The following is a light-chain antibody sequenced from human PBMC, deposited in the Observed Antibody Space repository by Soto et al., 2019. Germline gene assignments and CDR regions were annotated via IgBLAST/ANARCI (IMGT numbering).Light chain of an antibody. CDR2: EVS. V-gene: IGLV2-14*01. Sequence: QSALTQPASVSGSPGQSVTISCTGTSSDVGGYNYVSWYQQHPGKAPQLIIYEVSIRPSGVSNRFSGSKSGNTASLTISGLQAEDETDYYCCSYAGYSTSALFGGGTKLTVL. J-gene: IGLJ2*01. CDR1: SSDVGGYNY. CDR3: CSYAGYSTSAL.